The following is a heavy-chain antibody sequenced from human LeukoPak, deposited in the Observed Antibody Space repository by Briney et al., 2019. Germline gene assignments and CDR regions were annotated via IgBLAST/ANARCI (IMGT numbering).Heavy chain of an antibody. CDR1: GFTFSSYS. CDR3: ARSADSYGYYYYYMDV. Sequence: RGSLRLSCAASGFTFSSYSMNWVRQAPGKGLEWVSSISSSSSYIYYADSVKGRFTISRDNAKNSLYLQMNSLRAEDTAVYYCARSADSYGYYYYYMDVWGKGTTVTVSS. CDR2: ISSSSSYI. V-gene: IGHV3-21*01. J-gene: IGHJ6*03. D-gene: IGHD5-18*01.